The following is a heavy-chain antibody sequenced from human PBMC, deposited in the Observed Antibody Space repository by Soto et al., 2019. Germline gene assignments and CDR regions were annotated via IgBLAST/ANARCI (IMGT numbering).Heavy chain of an antibody. V-gene: IGHV4-31*03. D-gene: IGHD6-19*01. CDR2: IYYSGST. CDR3: ARVGSSGWYEIDY. J-gene: IGHJ4*02. CDR1: GGSISSGDYY. Sequence: QVQLQESGPGLVKPSQTLSLTCTVSGGSISSGDYYWSWIRQHPGKGLEWIGYIYYSGSTYYNPSIKSRVTISLDTSKNQFSLKLSSVTAADTAVYYCARVGSSGWYEIDYWGQGTLVTVSS.